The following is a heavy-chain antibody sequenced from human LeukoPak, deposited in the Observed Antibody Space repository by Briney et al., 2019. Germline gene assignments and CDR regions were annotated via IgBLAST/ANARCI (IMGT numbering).Heavy chain of an antibody. CDR2: MNPNSGNT. V-gene: IGHV1-8*01. D-gene: IGHD1-26*01. CDR3: ARDRRELDAFDI. Sequence: ASVKVSCKASGYTFTSYDINWVRQATGQGLEWMGWMNPNSGNTGYAQKFQGRVTITRDTSASTAYMELSSLRSEDTAVYYCARDRRELDAFDIWGQGTMVTVSS. CDR1: GYTFTSYD. J-gene: IGHJ3*02.